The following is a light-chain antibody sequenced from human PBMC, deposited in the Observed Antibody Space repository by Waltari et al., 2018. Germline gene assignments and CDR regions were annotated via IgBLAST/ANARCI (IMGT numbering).Light chain of an antibody. CDR2: AAS. CDR3: QQSYDTPRT. J-gene: IGKJ1*01. CDR1: QYISTY. V-gene: IGKV1-39*01. Sequence: DFQMTQSPSSLSASVGARVTITCRASQYISTYLNWYQQKPGKGPKLLIYAASTLQSGVPSRVSGSGSGTDFTFTISSLQLEDFATYYCQQSYDTPRTFGQGTKVEVK.